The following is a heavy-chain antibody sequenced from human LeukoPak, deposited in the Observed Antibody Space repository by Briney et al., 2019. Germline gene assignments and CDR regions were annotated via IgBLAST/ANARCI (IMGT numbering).Heavy chain of an antibody. J-gene: IGHJ5*02. D-gene: IGHD3-10*01. Sequence: SVKVSCKASGSTFSSYAISWVRQAPGQGLEWMGGIIPIFGTANYAQKFQGRVTITADESTSTAYMELSSLRSEDTAVYYCARAPFNRITMVRGVIGWFDPWGQGTLVTVSS. CDR2: IIPIFGTA. CDR3: ARAPFNRITMVRGVIGWFDP. CDR1: GSTFSSYA. V-gene: IGHV1-69*01.